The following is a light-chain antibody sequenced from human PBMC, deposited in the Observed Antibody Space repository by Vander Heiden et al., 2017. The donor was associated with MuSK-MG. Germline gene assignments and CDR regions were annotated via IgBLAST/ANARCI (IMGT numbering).Light chain of an antibody. CDR1: EDISIY. CDR2: DAC. J-gene: IGKJ4*01. V-gene: IGKV3-11*01. CDR3: QQPTNWL. Sequence: DSELTDSPATLSFSPGERATLSCRASEDISIYLGWYQQRGGQAPRLFIYDACHRGTGIRSRFSGSGSGTDFTLTSSSLEAEDVEVYYHQQPTNWLFGGGTKVEI.